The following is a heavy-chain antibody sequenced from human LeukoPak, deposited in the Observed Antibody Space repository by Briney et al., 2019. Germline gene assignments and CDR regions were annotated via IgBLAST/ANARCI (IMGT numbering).Heavy chain of an antibody. CDR3: ASRVVVAASLGAFDI. CDR2: IYTSGST. V-gene: IGHV4-4*09. CDR1: GGSISSYY. J-gene: IGHJ3*02. D-gene: IGHD2-15*01. Sequence: SETLSLTCTVPGGSISSYYWGWIRQPPGKGLEWIGYIYTSGSTNYNPSLKSRVTISVDTSKNQFSLKLSSVTAADTAVYYCASRVVVAASLGAFDIWGQRTMVTVSS.